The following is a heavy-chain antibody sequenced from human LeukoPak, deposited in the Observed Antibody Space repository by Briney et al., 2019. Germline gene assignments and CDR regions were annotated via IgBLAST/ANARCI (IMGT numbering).Heavy chain of an antibody. D-gene: IGHD5-18*01. J-gene: IGHJ4*02. Sequence: PGGSLRLSCAASGFTFSSYSMNWVRQAPGKGLEWVSSISSSSSYIYYADSVKGRFTISRDNAKNSLYLQMNSLRAEDTAVYYCARDDYSYGQPYHFDYRGQGTLVTVSS. CDR3: ARDDYSYGQPYHFDY. CDR1: GFTFSSYS. V-gene: IGHV3-21*01. CDR2: ISSSSSYI.